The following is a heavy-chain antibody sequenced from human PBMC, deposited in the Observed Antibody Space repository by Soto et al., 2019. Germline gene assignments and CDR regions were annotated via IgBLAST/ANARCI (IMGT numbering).Heavy chain of an antibody. Sequence: ASGKVSCKASGYTFTSYGISWVRQAPGQGLEWMGWISAYNGNTNYAQKLQGRVTMTTDTSTSTAYMELRSLRSDDTAVYYCARNSGYDSPQPSNWFDPWGQGTLVTVSS. CDR3: ARNSGYDSPQPSNWFDP. CDR1: GYTFTSYG. V-gene: IGHV1-18*01. J-gene: IGHJ5*02. CDR2: ISAYNGNT. D-gene: IGHD5-12*01.